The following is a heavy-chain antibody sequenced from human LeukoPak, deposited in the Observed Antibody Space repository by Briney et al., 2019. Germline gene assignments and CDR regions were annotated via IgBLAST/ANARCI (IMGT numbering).Heavy chain of an antibody. J-gene: IGHJ5*02. V-gene: IGHV4-39*01. D-gene: IGHD3-22*01. CDR3: ARQRDSSGYPNWFDP. CDR2: IYYSGNT. CDR1: GGSISSSSSY. Sequence: SETLSLTCTVSGGSISSSSSYWGWIRQPPGKGLEWIGSIYYSGNTYYNPSLKSRVTISVDTSKNQFSLKLSSVTAADTAVYYCARQRDSSGYPNWFDPWGQGTLVTVSS.